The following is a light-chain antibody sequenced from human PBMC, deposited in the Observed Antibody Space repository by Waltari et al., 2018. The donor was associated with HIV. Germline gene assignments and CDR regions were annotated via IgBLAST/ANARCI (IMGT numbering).Light chain of an antibody. CDR2: DTK. CDR1: TGAVTSGHY. Sequence: QAVVTQEPSLTVSPGDTVTLTCGSSTGAVTSGHYPYWFQQKPGQAPTTVIYDTKNKPSWTPARFSGSLVGDKAALTLSGAQPEDEADYYCLLSYNGGPLVFGGGTKLTVL. V-gene: IGLV7-46*01. CDR3: LLSYNGGPLV. J-gene: IGLJ3*02.